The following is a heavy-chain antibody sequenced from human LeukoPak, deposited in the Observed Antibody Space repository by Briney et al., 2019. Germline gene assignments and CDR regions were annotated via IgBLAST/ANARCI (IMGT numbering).Heavy chain of an antibody. CDR2: INHSGST. J-gene: IGHJ6*03. CDR3: AIDPTMVREGPYMDV. CDR1: GDFFSGYY. D-gene: IGHD3-10*01. V-gene: IGHV4-34*01. Sequence: PSETLSLTCAVYGDFFSGYYWSWIRQPPGKGLEWIGEINHSGSTNYNPSLKSRVTISLDTSKNQFSLRLSSVTAADTAVYYCAIDPTMVREGPYMDVWGKGTTVTISS.